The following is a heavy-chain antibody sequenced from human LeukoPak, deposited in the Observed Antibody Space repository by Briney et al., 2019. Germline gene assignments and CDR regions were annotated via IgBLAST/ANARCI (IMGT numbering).Heavy chain of an antibody. CDR1: GGTFSSYA. J-gene: IGHJ4*02. V-gene: IGHV1-69*05. Sequence: SVKVSCKASGGTFSSYAISWVRQAPGQGLEWMGRIIPIFGTANYAQKFQGRVTITTDESTSTAYMELSSLSSEDTAVYYCAREPPTGHYDFWSGPAYYFDYWGQGTLVTVSS. D-gene: IGHD3-3*01. CDR2: IIPIFGTA. CDR3: AREPPTGHYDFWSGPAYYFDY.